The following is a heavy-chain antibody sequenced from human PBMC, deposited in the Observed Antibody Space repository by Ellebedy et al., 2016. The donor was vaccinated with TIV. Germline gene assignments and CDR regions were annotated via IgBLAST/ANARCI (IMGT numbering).Heavy chain of an antibody. CDR1: GFTFSWYW. CDR3: VRARPYCGGDCFSFGN. D-gene: IGHD2-21*02. Sequence: GESLKISXAASGFTFSWYWMHWVRQAPGKGLVWVSRMNSDGSSTNYADSVKGRFTISRDNAKNTLYLQMHSLRAEDTAVYYCVRARPYCGGDCFSFGNWGQGSLVTVSS. CDR2: MNSDGSST. J-gene: IGHJ4*02. V-gene: IGHV3-74*01.